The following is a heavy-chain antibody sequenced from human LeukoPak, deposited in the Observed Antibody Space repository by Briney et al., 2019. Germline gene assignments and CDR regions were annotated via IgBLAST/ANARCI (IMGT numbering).Heavy chain of an antibody. CDR1: GYTFSSHD. V-gene: IGHV1-8*01. J-gene: IGHJ4*02. Sequence: ASVKVSCKASGYTFSSHDINWVRQATGQGLEWMGWMNPNSGNTGYAQKFQGRVTMTRNTSISTAYMELSSLRSEDTAVYYCARATRYCSSTSCWYYFDYWGQGTLVTVSS. CDR2: MNPNSGNT. D-gene: IGHD2-2*01. CDR3: ARATRYCSSTSCWYYFDY.